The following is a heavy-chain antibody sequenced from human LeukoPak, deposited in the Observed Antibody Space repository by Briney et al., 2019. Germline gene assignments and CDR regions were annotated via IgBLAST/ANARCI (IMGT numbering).Heavy chain of an antibody. V-gene: IGHV4-38-2*02. CDR1: GYSISSGYY. CDR2: IYHSGST. D-gene: IGHD3-22*01. CDR3: ARRVSYYYDSSGYYFYPYYFDY. Sequence: SETLPLTCTVSGYSISSGYYWGWIRQPPGKGLEWIGSIYHSGSTYYNPSLKSRVTISVDTSKNQFSLKLSSVTAADTAVYYCARRVSYYYDSSGYYFYPYYFDYWGQGTLVTVSS. J-gene: IGHJ4*02.